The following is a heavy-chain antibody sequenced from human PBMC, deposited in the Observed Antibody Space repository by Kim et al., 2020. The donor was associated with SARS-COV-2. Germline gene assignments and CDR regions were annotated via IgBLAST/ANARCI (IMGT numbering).Heavy chain of an antibody. V-gene: IGHV3-73*01. CDR3: TSIPRTTLAFWDACDV. D-gene: IGHD1-1*01. J-gene: IGHJ3*01. Sequence: MKGRFTISRDGSKSTAYLQMKSLRTEDTAVYYCTSIPRTTLAFWDACDVWGQGTMVTVSS.